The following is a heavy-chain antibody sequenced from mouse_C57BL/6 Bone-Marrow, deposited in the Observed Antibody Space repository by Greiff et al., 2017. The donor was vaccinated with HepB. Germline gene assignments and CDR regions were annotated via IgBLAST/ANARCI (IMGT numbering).Heavy chain of an antibody. CDR2: IWTGGGT. D-gene: IGHD1-1*01. Sequence: VKLMESGPGLVAPSQSLSITCTVSGFSLTSYAISWVRQPPGKGLEWLGVIWTGGGTNYNSALKSRLSISKDNSKSQVFLKMNSLQTDDTARYYCARNPHYYGSSYVGVYFDYWGQGTTLTVSS. CDR3: ARNPHYYGSSYVGVYFDY. J-gene: IGHJ2*01. V-gene: IGHV2-9-1*01. CDR1: GFSLTSYA.